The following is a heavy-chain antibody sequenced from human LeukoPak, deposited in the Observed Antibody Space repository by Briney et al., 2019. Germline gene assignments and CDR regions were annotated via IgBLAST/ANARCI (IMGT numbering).Heavy chain of an antibody. V-gene: IGHV1-69*05. D-gene: IGHD7-27*01. CDR3: ARGVALWGYYYYMDV. J-gene: IGHJ6*03. CDR2: IIPIFGTA. CDR1: GGTFSSYA. Sequence: ASVKVSRKASGGTFSSYAISWVRQAPGQGLEWMGGIIPIFGTANYAQKFQGRVTITTDESTSTAYMELSSLRSEDTAVYYCARGVALWGYYYYMDVWGKGTTVTVSS.